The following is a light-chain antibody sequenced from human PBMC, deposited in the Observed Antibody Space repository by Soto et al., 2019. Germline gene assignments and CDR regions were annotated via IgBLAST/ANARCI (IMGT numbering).Light chain of an antibody. CDR1: SSDVGGYNY. CDR3: NSYTQSNNDL. Sequence: QSALTQPASVSGSPGQSITVSCTGTSSDVGGYNYVSWYQQQPGKTPKLMIFEFNNRPSGVSNRFSGSKSGNTASLTISGIQAEDESDYYCNSYTQSNNDLFGTGTKLTVL. CDR2: EFN. V-gene: IGLV2-14*01. J-gene: IGLJ1*01.